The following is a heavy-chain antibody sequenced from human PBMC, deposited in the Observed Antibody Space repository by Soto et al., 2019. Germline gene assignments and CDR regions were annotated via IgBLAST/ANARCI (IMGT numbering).Heavy chain of an antibody. J-gene: IGHJ6*02. D-gene: IGHD5-12*01. Sequence: GASVKVSCKASGYTFTSYGISWVRQAPGQGLEWMGWISAYDGNTNYAQKLQGRVTMTTDTSTSTAYMELRSLRSDDTAVYYCARDGLRPHYYYYGMDVWGQGTTVTVSS. CDR1: GYTFTSYG. CDR2: ISAYDGNT. V-gene: IGHV1-18*01. CDR3: ARDGLRPHYYYYGMDV.